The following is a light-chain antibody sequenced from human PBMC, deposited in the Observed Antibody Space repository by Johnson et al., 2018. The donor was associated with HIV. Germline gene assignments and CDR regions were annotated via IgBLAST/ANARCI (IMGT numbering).Light chain of an antibody. Sequence: QSVLTQPPSVSAAPGQKVTISCSGSSSKIGNNYVSWYQQLPGTAPKLLIYENNRRPSGTPDRFSGSKSGTSATLGITGLQTGDEADYYCGTGDSSLNSYVFGTGTKGTVL. J-gene: IGLJ1*01. V-gene: IGLV1-51*02. CDR1: SSKIGNNY. CDR3: GTGDSSLNSYV. CDR2: ENN.